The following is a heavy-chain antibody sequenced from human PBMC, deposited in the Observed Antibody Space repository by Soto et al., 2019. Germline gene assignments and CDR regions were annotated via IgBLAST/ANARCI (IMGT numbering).Heavy chain of an antibody. CDR3: AKDRRAGGNSAFYFDF. Sequence: SLRLSCAASGFKFSNYAMSWVRQAPGKGLEWVSLISATGGGTYYADSVKGRFTISRDNSHNTLYLQVHSLTAEDTAVYYCAKDRRAGGNSAFYFDFWGQGAQVTVSS. D-gene: IGHD3-16*01. V-gene: IGHV3-23*01. CDR1: GFKFSNYA. J-gene: IGHJ4*02. CDR2: ISATGGGT.